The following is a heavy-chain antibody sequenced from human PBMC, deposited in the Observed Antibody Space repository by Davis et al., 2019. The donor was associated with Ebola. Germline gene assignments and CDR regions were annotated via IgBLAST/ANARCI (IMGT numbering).Heavy chain of an antibody. CDR1: GGSISSGGYY. D-gene: IGHD1-1*01. CDR2: IYYSGST. CDR3: ASQLERLVFHAFDI. J-gene: IGHJ3*02. Sequence: SETLSLTCTVSGGSISSGGYYWSWIRQHPGKGLEWIGYIYYSGSTYYNPSLKSRVTISVDTSKNQFSLKLSSVTAADTAVYYCASQLERLVFHAFDIWGQGTMVTVSS. V-gene: IGHV4-31*03.